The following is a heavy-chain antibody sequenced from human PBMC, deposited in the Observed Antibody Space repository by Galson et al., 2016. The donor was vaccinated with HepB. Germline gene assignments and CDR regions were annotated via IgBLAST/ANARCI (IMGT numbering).Heavy chain of an antibody. CDR2: ISTFNGYT. CDR3: ARDGLRFLEWLRDGMDV. CDR1: GYSFSSYG. Sequence: SVKVSCKATGYSFSSYGISWVRQAPGHGLVWLGWISTFNGYTKYAQKLQGRVTMTTDTSTSTAYMELRSLRSADTAVYYCARDGLRFLEWLRDGMDVWGQGILVTVSS. V-gene: IGHV1-18*01. J-gene: IGHJ6*02. D-gene: IGHD3-3*01.